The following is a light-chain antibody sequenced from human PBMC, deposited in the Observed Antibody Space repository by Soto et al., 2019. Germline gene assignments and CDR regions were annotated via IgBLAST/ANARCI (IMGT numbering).Light chain of an antibody. CDR2: AVS. V-gene: IGLV2-14*01. Sequence: QSALTQPASVSGSPGQSITISCTGTSSDVGGYNHVSWYQHSPGKAPKLILFAVSDRPSGVSHRFSGSKSGNTASLTISGLQADDEADYYCCSYTSLSTLVFGGGTKVTVL. J-gene: IGLJ2*01. CDR3: CSYTSLSTLV. CDR1: SSDVGGYNH.